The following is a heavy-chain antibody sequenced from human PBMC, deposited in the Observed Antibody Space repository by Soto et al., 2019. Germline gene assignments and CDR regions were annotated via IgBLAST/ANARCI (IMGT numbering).Heavy chain of an antibody. J-gene: IGHJ4*02. CDR2: ISKDGNSK. D-gene: IGHD3-10*01. CDR3: ARDPQGSYCYIDY. CDR1: GFTLSNYA. Sequence: SLRLSCAASGFTLSNYAIHWVRQAPGKGLEWVTIISKDGNSKHYADSVKGRFTISRDNSKNTLFLQMNSLGAEDTAVYYCARDPQGSYCYIDYWGQGTPVTVSS. V-gene: IGHV3-30-3*01.